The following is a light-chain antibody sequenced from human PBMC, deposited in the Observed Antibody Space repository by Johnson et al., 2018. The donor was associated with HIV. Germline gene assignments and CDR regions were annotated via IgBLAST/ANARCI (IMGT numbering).Light chain of an antibody. CDR3: GTWDTSLTAGGV. V-gene: IGLV1-51*02. CDR1: SSNIGNNY. J-gene: IGLJ1*01. Sequence: QSVLTQPPSVSAAPGQKVTISCSGSSSNIGNNYVSWYQQLPGTAPKLLIYENNKRPSGIPDRFSGSKCGPSATLGITGLQTGDEADYYCGTWDTSLTAGGVFGTGTKVTVL. CDR2: ENN.